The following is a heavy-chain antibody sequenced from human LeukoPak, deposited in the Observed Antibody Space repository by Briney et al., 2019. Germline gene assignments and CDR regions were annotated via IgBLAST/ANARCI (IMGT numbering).Heavy chain of an antibody. CDR2: INHSGST. D-gene: IGHD6-19*01. CDR3: VRGRAYRIAVAGTRFDP. V-gene: IGHV4-34*01. CDR1: GGSISSYY. J-gene: IGHJ5*02. Sequence: PSETLSLTCTVSGGSISSYYWSWIRQPPGKGLEWIGEINHSGSTNYNPSLKSRVTISVDTSKNQFSLKLSSVTAADTAVYYCVRGRAYRIAVAGTRFDPWGQGTLVTVSS.